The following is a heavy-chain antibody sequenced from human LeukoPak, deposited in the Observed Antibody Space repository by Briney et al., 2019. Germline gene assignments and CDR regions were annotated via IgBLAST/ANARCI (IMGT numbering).Heavy chain of an antibody. D-gene: IGHD1-14*01. Sequence: SETLSLTCTVSGGSISSSSYYWGWIRQPPGKGLEWIGSIYYSGSTYYNPSLKSRVTISVDTSKNQFSLKLSSVTAADTAVYYCAGQRIKPFDYWGQGTLVTVSS. V-gene: IGHV4-39*01. CDR3: AGQRIKPFDY. J-gene: IGHJ4*02. CDR2: IYYSGST. CDR1: GGSISSSSYY.